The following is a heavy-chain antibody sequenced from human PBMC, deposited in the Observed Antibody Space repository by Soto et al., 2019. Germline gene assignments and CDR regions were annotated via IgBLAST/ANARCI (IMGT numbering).Heavy chain of an antibody. D-gene: IGHD4-17*01. CDR1: GFSLSTSGVG. CDR3: AHRHRYGDFDY. J-gene: IGHJ4*02. Sequence: QITLKESGPTLVKPTQTLTVTCTFSGFSLSTSGVGVGWIRQPPGKALEWLALIYWDDDKRYSPSLKSRLTLTKDTYKHQVVLTMTNMDPVDTATYYCAHRHRYGDFDYWGQGTLVTVSS. CDR2: IYWDDDK. V-gene: IGHV2-5*02.